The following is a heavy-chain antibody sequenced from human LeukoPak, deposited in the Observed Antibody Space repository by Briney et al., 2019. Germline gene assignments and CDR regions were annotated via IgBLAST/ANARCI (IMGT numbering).Heavy chain of an antibody. Sequence: ASVKVSCKASGYTFTGYYMHWVRQAPGQGLEWMGWINPNSGGTNYPQKFQGRVTMTRDTSISTAYMELSWLRSDDTAVYYCAADPPGSYYDSSELILWGQGTLVTVSS. J-gene: IGHJ4*02. CDR3: AADPPGSYYDSSELIL. CDR2: INPNSGGT. V-gene: IGHV1-2*02. CDR1: GYTFTGYY. D-gene: IGHD3-22*01.